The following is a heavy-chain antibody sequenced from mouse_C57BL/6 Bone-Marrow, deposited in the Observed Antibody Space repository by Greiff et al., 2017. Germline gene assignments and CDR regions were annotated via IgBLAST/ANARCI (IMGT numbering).Heavy chain of an antibody. V-gene: IGHV1-82*01. CDR2: IYPGDGDT. J-gene: IGHJ3*01. CDR3: ARWPWYLPAD. D-gene: IGHD1-3*01. CDR1: GYAFRSSW. Sequence: VQLKESGPELVKPGASVKISCKASGYAFRSSWMNWVKQRPGKGLEWIGRIYPGDGDTNYNGKFKGKATLTADKSSSTAYMQLSSLTSEDSAVYFCARWPWYLPADWGQGTLVTVSA.